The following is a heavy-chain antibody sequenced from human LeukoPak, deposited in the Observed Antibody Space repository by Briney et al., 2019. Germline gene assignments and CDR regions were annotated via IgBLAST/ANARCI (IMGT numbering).Heavy chain of an antibody. V-gene: IGHV4-39*01. CDR2: IYYSGST. CDR1: GGSISSSSYY. D-gene: IGHD3-22*01. J-gene: IGHJ4*02. CDR3: ARQKEGDIYYGPAGIFDY. Sequence: SETLSLTCTVSGGSISSSSYYWGWIRQPPGKGLEWNGSIYYSGSTYYNPSLKSRVTISVDTSKNQFSLKLSSVTAADAAVYYCARQKEGDIYYGPAGIFDYWGQGTLVTVSS.